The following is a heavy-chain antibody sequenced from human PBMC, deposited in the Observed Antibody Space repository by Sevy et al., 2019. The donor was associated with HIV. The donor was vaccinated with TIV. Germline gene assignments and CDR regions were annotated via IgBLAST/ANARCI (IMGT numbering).Heavy chain of an antibody. CDR2: IYPGDSVT. V-gene: IGHV5-51*01. D-gene: IGHD2-2*01. Sequence: GESLKISCKGSGYTFSNYWIGRVRQMPGKGLEWMGVIYPGDSVTRYSPSFQGQVTMSADKSTSTAYLKWSSLKTSDNAIYYYARYPIVVVPAAEYYFDYWGQGTLVTVSS. J-gene: IGHJ4*02. CDR1: GYTFSNYW. CDR3: ARYPIVVVPAAEYYFDY.